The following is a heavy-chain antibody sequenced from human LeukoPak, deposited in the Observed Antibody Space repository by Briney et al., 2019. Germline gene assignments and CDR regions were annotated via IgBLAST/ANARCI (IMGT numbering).Heavy chain of an antibody. Sequence: GGSLRLSCAASGFDFSNYGMHWVRQAPGKGLVWVSHINHDASIRNYAYFVKGRFTISRDSATVYLQMHSLGAEDTAVYYCSRDVFSLGEAWGPGTLVIVSS. J-gene: IGHJ5*02. CDR1: GFDFSNYG. CDR2: INHDASIR. V-gene: IGHV3-74*01. CDR3: SRDVFSLGEA. D-gene: IGHD4-17*01.